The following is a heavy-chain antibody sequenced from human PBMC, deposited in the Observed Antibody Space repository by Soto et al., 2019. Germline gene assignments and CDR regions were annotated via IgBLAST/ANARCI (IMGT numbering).Heavy chain of an antibody. Sequence: QVQLQQWGAGLLKPSETLSLTCAVYGGSFSGYQWTWIRQTPGKGLEWIGEINDSGNINYNPSLKSRVTAVVDTAKKQISLRLSSVIAADTAVYYCARGLILWFGELSRRGGYYYYMDVWGKGTSVTVSS. CDR2: INDSGNI. V-gene: IGHV4-34*01. CDR1: GGSFSGYQ. D-gene: IGHD3-10*01. CDR3: ARGLILWFGELSRRGGYYYYMDV. J-gene: IGHJ6*03.